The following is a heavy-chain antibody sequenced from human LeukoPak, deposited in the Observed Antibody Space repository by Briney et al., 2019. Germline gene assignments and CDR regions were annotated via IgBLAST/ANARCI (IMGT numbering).Heavy chain of an antibody. CDR3: ARCITIFGVVYYYYMDV. D-gene: IGHD3-3*01. Sequence: GGSLRLSCAASGFTFSSYWMHWVRQAPGKGLAWVSRINSDGSSTSYADSVKGRFTISRDNAKNTLYLQMNSLRAEDTAVYYCARCITIFGVVYYYYMDVWGKGTTVTVSS. CDR1: GFTFSSYW. V-gene: IGHV3-74*01. J-gene: IGHJ6*03. CDR2: INSDGSST.